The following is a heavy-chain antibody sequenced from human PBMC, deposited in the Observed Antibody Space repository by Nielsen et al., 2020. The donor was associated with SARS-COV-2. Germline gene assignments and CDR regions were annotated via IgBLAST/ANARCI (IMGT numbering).Heavy chain of an antibody. CDR1: GFSFRDSY. CDR3: ARTGRNMVNYYGMDV. CDR2: ISHSGNYM. Sequence: GESLKISCAASGFSFRDSYMSWIRQAPGKGLEWVSYISHSGNYMIYADSVKGRLTISRDNARNSVYLQMNSLGAEDTAVYYCARTGRNMVNYYGMDVWGQGTMVTVSS. V-gene: IGHV3-11*03. J-gene: IGHJ6*02. D-gene: IGHD5-18*01.